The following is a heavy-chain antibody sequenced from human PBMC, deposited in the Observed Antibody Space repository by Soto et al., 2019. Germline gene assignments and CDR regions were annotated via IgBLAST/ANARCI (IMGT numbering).Heavy chain of an antibody. Sequence: EVQLVESGGGLVKPGGSLRLSCAASGFTFSSYSMNWVRQAPGKGLEWVSSISSSSSYIYYADSVKGRFTISRDNAKNSLYLQMNSLRAEDTAVYYCARDLTLRGYSYGTFDYWGQGTLVTVSS. D-gene: IGHD5-18*01. CDR3: ARDLTLRGYSYGTFDY. V-gene: IGHV3-21*01. CDR1: GFTFSSYS. J-gene: IGHJ4*02. CDR2: ISSSSSYI.